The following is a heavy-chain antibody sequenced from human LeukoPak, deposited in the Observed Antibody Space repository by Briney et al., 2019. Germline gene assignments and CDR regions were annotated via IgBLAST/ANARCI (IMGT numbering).Heavy chain of an antibody. CDR2: INPNSGGT. V-gene: IGHV1-2*02. D-gene: IGHD5-12*01. J-gene: IGHJ4*02. CDR3: ASNGYSGYEELDY. Sequence: GASVKVSCKASGYIFTNFGISWVRQARGQGLEWMGWINPNSGGTNYAQKFQGRVTMTRDTSISTAYMELSRLRSDDTAVYYCASNGYSGYEELDYWGQGTLVTVSS. CDR1: GYIFTNFG.